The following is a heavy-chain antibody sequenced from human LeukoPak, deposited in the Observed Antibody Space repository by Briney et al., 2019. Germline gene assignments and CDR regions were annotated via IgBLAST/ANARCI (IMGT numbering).Heavy chain of an antibody. Sequence: GGSLRLSCTASRFRLDNFGLHWVRQAPGKGLEWVAFIRSDGSDKYYADSVMGRFAVSRDKSRNTLYLQMSSLRVDDTAVYYCAKGGFGVDTYYFDSWGQGTLVAVPS. CDR3: AKGGFGVDTYYFDS. CDR2: IRSDGSDK. CDR1: RFRLDNFG. D-gene: IGHD3-3*01. J-gene: IGHJ4*02. V-gene: IGHV3-30*02.